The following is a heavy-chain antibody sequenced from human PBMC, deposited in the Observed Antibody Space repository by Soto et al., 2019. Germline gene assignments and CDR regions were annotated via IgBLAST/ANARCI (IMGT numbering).Heavy chain of an antibody. CDR2: IWYDGSHQ. CDR1: GFRFHRSG. D-gene: IGHD1-1*01. CDR3: ASDPSEGGTSAPDS. V-gene: IGHV3-33*01. Sequence: QVQLVESGGGVVQPGRSVRLSCAASGFRFHRSGMHWVRQAPGKGLEWVAVIWYDGSHQYYADSVKGRFAISRDNSKNTLYLQMHHLRREDTAEYYLASDPSEGGTSAPDSWGQGTLVSVSS. J-gene: IGHJ4*02.